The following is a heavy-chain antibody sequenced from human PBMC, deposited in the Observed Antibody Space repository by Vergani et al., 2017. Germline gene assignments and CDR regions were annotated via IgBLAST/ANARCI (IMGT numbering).Heavy chain of an antibody. V-gene: IGHV3-11*01. CDR1: GFTFSDYY. CDR2: ISSSGSTI. J-gene: IGHJ6*03. CDR3: ARCGLGPEGSSWSYYYYYYYMDV. D-gene: IGHD6-13*01. Sequence: VQLLESGGDLVQPGGSLRLSCAASGFTFSDYYMSWIRQAPGKGLEWVSYISSSGSTIYYADSVKGRFTISRDNAKNSLYLQMNSLRAEDTAVYYCARCGLGPEGSSWSYYYYYYYMDVWGKGTTVTVSS.